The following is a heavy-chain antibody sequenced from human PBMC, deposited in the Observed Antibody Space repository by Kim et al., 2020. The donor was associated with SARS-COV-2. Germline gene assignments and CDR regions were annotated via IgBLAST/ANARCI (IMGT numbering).Heavy chain of an antibody. CDR3: ARDGSGSYYNPPSFSWFDP. V-gene: IGHV4-31*03. J-gene: IGHJ5*02. Sequence: SETLSLTCTVSGGSISSGGYYWSWIRQHPGKGLEWIGYIYYSGSTYYNPSLKSRVTISVDTSKNQFSLKLSSVTAADTAVYYCARDGSGSYYNPPSFSWFDPWGQGTLVTVSS. D-gene: IGHD3-10*01. CDR1: GGSISSGGYY. CDR2: IYYSGST.